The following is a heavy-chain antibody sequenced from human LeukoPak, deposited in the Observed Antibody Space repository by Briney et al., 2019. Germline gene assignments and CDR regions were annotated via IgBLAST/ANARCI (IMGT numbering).Heavy chain of an antibody. D-gene: IGHD5-12*01. J-gene: IGHJ4*02. CDR1: GFTFSSYA. CDR3: ARGPGGYHNT. V-gene: IGHV3-30*04. CDR2: ISYDGSKK. Sequence: GGSLRLSCAASGFTFSSYAMHWVRQAPGKGLEWVAVISYDGSKKYYADSVKGRFTISRDNSKNTQHLQMNSLRAEDTAVYYCARGPGGYHNTGGQGTLVTVSS.